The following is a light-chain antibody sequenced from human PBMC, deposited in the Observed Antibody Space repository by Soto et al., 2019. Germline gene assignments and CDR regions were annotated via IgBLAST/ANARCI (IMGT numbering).Light chain of an antibody. CDR1: SSNIGAAYG. V-gene: IGLV1-40*01. Sequence: QSVLTQPPSVSGAPGQRVTISCTGSSSNIGAAYGVHWYQQVPGTAPKLLIYGNTNRPSGVPDRFSGSKSGTSASLAITGLQAEDEADYYCQSYDSSLRGAVFGGGTKLTVL. J-gene: IGLJ2*01. CDR2: GNT. CDR3: QSYDSSLRGAV.